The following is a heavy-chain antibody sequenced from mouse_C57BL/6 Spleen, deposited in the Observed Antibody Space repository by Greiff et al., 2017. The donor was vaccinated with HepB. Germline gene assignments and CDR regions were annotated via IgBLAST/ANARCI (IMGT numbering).Heavy chain of an antibody. J-gene: IGHJ3*01. CDR2: IHPNSGST. CDR3: ARIYGSSYEDAY. Sequence: VQLQQPGAELVKPGASVKLSCKASGYTFTSYWMHWVKQRPGQGLEWIGMIHPNSGSTNYNEKFKSKATLTVDKSSRTAYMQLSSLTSADSAVYYCARIYGSSYEDAYWGQGTLVTVSA. D-gene: IGHD1-1*01. CDR1: GYTFTSYW. V-gene: IGHV1-64*01.